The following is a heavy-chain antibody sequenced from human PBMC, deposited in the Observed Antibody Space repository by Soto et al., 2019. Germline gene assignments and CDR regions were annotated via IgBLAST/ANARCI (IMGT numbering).Heavy chain of an antibody. CDR3: ARERVGRGYFDY. J-gene: IGHJ4*02. CDR2: ISYDGSNK. Sequence: QVQLVESGGGVVQPGRSLRLSCAASGFTFSSYAMHWVRQAPGKGLEWVAVISYDGSNKYYADSVKGRFTISRDNSKNTLYLQMNSLRAEDTAVYYCARERVGRGYFDYWGQGTLVTVFS. V-gene: IGHV3-30-3*01. CDR1: GFTFSSYA. D-gene: IGHD1-26*01.